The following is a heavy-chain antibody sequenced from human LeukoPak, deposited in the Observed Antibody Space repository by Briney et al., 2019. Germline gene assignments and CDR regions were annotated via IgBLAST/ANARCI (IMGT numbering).Heavy chain of an antibody. CDR2: ISYDGSNK. J-gene: IGHJ4*02. CDR1: GFTFSSYA. V-gene: IGHV3-30*04. D-gene: IGHD3-10*01. CDR3: ARAPKITMVRGVIFNYFDY. Sequence: GGSLRLSCAASGFTFSSYAMHWVRQAPGKGLEWGAVISYDGSNKYYADSVKGRFTISRDNSKNTLYLKMNSLRAEDTAVYYCARAPKITMVRGVIFNYFDYWGQGTLVTVSS.